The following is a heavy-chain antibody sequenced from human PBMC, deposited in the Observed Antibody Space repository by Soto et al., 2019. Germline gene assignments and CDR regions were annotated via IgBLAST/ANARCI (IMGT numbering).Heavy chain of an antibody. CDR1: GGTFSSYA. V-gene: IGHV1-69*13. CDR3: ARGSSGSYRHYYYYGMDV. J-gene: IGHJ6*02. CDR2: IIPIFGTA. D-gene: IGHD1-26*01. Sequence: SVKVSCKASGGTFSSYAISWVRQAPGQGLEWMGGIIPIFGTANYAQKFQGRVTITADESTSTAYMELSSLRSEDTAVYYCARGSSGSYRHYYYYGMDVWGQGTTVTVSS.